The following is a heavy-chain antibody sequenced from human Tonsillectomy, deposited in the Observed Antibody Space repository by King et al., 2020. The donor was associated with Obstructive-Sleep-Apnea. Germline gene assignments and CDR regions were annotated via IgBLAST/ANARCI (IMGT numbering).Heavy chain of an antibody. CDR2: INPSGGSQ. V-gene: IGHV1-46*01. CDR1: GYTFTSYY. Sequence: VQLVESGAEVKKPGASVKVSCKASGYTFTSYYMHWVRQAPGQGLEWMGIINPSGGSQSSAQKFPGRVSMTGDTSTSTDYMELSSLKSEDTAVYYCARRYCSTSSCYTPFDCWGQGTLVTVSS. D-gene: IGHD2-2*02. J-gene: IGHJ4*02. CDR3: ARRYCSTSSCYTPFDC.